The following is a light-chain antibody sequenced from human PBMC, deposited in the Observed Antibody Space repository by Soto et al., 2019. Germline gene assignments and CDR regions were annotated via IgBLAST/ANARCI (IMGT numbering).Light chain of an antibody. CDR2: DAS. CDR3: QEYNSHS. J-gene: IGKJ4*01. V-gene: IGKV1-5*01. Sequence: DIQMTQSPSTLSASVGDRVTITCRASQNVFTWLAWYQHRPGKAPKLLISDASILESGVPSRFSGSGSGTEFTLTITSLQSDDFATYYCQEYNSHSFGGGTK. CDR1: QNVFTW.